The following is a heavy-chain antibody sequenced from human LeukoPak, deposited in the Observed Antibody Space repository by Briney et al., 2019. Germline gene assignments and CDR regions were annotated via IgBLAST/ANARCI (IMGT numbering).Heavy chain of an antibody. CDR1: GFTFTTYW. J-gene: IGHJ5*02. Sequence: GGSLRLSCAASGFTFTTYWMGWVRQAPGKGLEWVANIKQDGSEKYYVDSVKGRFTISRDNAKNSLYLQMNSLRAEDTAMYYCARPLMYYYGSETYFWFDPWGRGTLVTVSS. D-gene: IGHD3-10*01. CDR3: ARPLMYYYGSETYFWFDP. V-gene: IGHV3-7*01. CDR2: IKQDGSEK.